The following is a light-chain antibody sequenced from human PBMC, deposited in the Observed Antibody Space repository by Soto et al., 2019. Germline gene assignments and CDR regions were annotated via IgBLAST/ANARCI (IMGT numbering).Light chain of an antibody. CDR1: QSVSSGY. Sequence: EIVWSLSVVTLSLSTRQRATLSCTSSQSVSSGYVAWYQQKPGQAPRLLIYGASSPATGLPDRFSGSGSGTDFTLTISRLEPEDFAVYYCQLDGISLWTFGQGTNVAIK. CDR3: QLDGISLWT. J-gene: IGKJ1*01. CDR2: GAS. V-gene: IGKV3-20*01.